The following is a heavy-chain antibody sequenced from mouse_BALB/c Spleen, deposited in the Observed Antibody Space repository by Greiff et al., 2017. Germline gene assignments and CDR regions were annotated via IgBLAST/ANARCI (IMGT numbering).Heavy chain of an antibody. CDR2: ISRGGDNT. Sequence: EVKLVESGGGLVKPGGSLKLSCAASGFAFSSYDLSWVRQTPEKRLEWVAYISRGGDNTYYPDTVKGRFTISRDNVKNTLYLQLSSLKSEDTAMYYCSRHISAYRGFAYWGQGTLVTVSA. CDR3: SRHISAYRGFAY. CDR1: GFAFSSYD. V-gene: IGHV5-12-1*01. D-gene: IGHD6-2*01. J-gene: IGHJ3*01.